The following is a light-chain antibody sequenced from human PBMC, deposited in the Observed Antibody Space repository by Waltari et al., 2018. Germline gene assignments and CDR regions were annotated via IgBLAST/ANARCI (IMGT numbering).Light chain of an antibody. Sequence: IQLTQSPSSLSASLGDIVTITCRASQGINTALAWYQQKPGKAPNLLIYDASNLESGVPARFSGSGSGTDFSLTISSLQPEDFATYYCQQFISYPRTFGGGTKVEIK. CDR3: QQFISYPRT. J-gene: IGKJ4*01. V-gene: IGKV1-13*02. CDR1: QGINTA. CDR2: DAS.